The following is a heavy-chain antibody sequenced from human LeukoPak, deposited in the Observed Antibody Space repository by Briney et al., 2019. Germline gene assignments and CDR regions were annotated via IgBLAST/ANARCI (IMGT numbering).Heavy chain of an antibody. V-gene: IGHV1-2*02. Sequence: ASVKVSCKASGYTFTGYYMHWVRQAPGQGLEWMGWINPNSGGTNYAQKFQGRVTMTRDTSISTAYMELSRLRSDDTAVYYCARVGVGIAVAGTSYYYYYMDVWGKGTTVTVSS. D-gene: IGHD6-19*01. J-gene: IGHJ6*03. CDR3: ARVGVGIAVAGTSYYYYYMDV. CDR2: INPNSGGT. CDR1: GYTFTGYY.